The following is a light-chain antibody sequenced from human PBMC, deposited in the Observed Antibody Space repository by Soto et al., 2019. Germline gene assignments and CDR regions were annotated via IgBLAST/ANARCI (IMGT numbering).Light chain of an antibody. J-gene: IGKJ2*01. CDR1: PSIYSY. Sequence: EIVLTQSPGTLSLSPGETATLSCRASPSIYSYLAWYQQKPGQAPRLLIFGASTRATGIPDRFSGSGSGTDFTLTISRLEPEDFAVYYCQQYGSTRITFGQG. CDR2: GAS. CDR3: QQYGSTRIT. V-gene: IGKV3-20*01.